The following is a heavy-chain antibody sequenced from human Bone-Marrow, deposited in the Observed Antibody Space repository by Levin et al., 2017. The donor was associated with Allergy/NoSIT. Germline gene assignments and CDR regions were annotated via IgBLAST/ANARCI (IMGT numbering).Heavy chain of an antibody. CDR3: AKDTSSGWADDAFDI. CDR1: GFTFDDYA. J-gene: IGHJ3*02. V-gene: IGHV3-9*01. CDR2: ISWNSGSI. Sequence: PGGSLRLSCAASGFTFDDYAMHWVRQAPGKGLEWVSGISWNSGSIGYADSVKGRFTISRDNAKNSLYLQMNSLRAEDTALYYCAKDTSSGWADDAFDIWGQGTMVTVSS. D-gene: IGHD6-19*01.